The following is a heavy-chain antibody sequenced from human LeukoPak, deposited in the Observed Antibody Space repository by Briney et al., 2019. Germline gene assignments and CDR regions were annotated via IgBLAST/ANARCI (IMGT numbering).Heavy chain of an antibody. CDR2: INHSGST. Sequence: SETLSLTCAVYGGSFSGYYRSWIRQPPGKGLEWIGEINHSGSTNYNPSLKSRVTISVDTSKNQFSLKLSSVTAADTAVYYCARRYDYVWGSYRYSWTPYFDYWGQGTLVTVSS. J-gene: IGHJ4*02. D-gene: IGHD3-16*02. CDR3: ARRYDYVWGSYRYSWTPYFDY. CDR1: GGSFSGYY. V-gene: IGHV4-34*01.